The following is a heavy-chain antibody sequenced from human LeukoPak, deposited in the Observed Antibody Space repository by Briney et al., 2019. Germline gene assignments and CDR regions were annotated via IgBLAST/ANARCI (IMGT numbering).Heavy chain of an antibody. CDR1: GFTFSSFW. D-gene: IGHD3-10*01. V-gene: IGHV3-74*01. Sequence: AVGSLRLSCAASGFTFSSFWMHWVRQAPGKGLMWVSRINSDGTVTSYADSVRGRFTVSRDNAKNTLYLQMNSLRAEDTAVYYYERGGEEASLDYWGQGTLVTVSS. CDR2: INSDGTVT. CDR3: ERGGEEASLDY. J-gene: IGHJ4*02.